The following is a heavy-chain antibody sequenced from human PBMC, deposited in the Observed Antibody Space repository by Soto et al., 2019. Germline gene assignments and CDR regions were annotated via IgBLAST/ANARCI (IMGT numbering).Heavy chain of an antibody. J-gene: IGHJ4*02. Sequence: PGGSLRLSCAASGFTFSDYYMSWIRQAPGKGLEWVSYISSSGSAIYYADSVKGRFTISRDNAKNSLYLQMNSLRAEDMAVYYCARFPDITGTTAPYFDYWGQGTLVTVSS. CDR2: ISSSGSAI. D-gene: IGHD1-7*01. CDR3: ARFPDITGTTAPYFDY. CDR1: GFTFSDYY. V-gene: IGHV3-11*01.